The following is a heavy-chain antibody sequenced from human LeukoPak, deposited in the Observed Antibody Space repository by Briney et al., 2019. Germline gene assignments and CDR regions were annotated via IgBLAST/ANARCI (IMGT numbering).Heavy chain of an antibody. CDR3: AKDYGGSSDN. CDR2: INGSGGST. J-gene: IGHJ4*02. Sequence: GGSLRLSCAASGFTFSSYAMSWVRQAPGKGLEWVSAINGSGGSTYYADSLKGRFTISRDNSKNTLYLQMNSLRAEDTALYYCAKDYGGSSDNWGQGTLVTVSS. CDR1: GFTFSSYA. V-gene: IGHV3-23*01. D-gene: IGHD4-23*01.